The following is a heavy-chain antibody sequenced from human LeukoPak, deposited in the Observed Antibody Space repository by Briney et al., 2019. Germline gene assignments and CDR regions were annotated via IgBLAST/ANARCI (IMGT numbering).Heavy chain of an antibody. J-gene: IGHJ1*01. CDR2: ISAYNGHT. CDR3: ARDRERSAMDLEFQH. Sequence: ASVKVTCKASRYIFTSYGFSWVRQAPGQGLEWMGWISAYNGHTEYAQKFQGRVTMTTDTSTSTAYMELRGLRSVYTAVYFCARDRERSAMDLEFQHWGEGTQVTVSS. V-gene: IGHV1-18*01. D-gene: IGHD2-2*01. CDR1: RYIFTSYG.